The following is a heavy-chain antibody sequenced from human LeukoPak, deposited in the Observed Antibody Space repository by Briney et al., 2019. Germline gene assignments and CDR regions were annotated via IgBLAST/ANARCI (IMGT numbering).Heavy chain of an antibody. V-gene: IGHV3-48*04. CDR1: EFTFSNYS. CDR3: ARDESQHCYGMDV. J-gene: IGHJ6*02. Sequence: PGGSLRLSCAASEFTFSNYSMIWVRRAPGKGLECVSYISASSTIYYADSVKGRFTISRDNAKNSLYLQMNSLRAEDTAVYYCARDESQHCYGMDVWGQGTTVTVSS. CDR2: ISASSTI.